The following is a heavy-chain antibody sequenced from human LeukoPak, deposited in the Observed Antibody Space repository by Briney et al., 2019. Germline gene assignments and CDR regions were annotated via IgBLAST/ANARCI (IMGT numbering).Heavy chain of an antibody. CDR1: GFTFITYA. CDR3: AKAGSIRFDY. Sequence: GVALRLSCAASGFTFITYAMSWVRQAPGRGLEWVSGISGSGTGGRTYYADSVKARFTISRDNSKNTLYLQMNSLRAEDTAVYYCAKAGSIRFDYWGQGTLVTVSS. V-gene: IGHV3-23*01. D-gene: IGHD1-26*01. J-gene: IGHJ4*02. CDR2: ISGSGTGGRT.